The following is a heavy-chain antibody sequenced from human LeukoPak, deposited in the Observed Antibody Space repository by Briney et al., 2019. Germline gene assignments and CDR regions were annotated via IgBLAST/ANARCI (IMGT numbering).Heavy chain of an antibody. CDR3: ARDEAAAGAYFDY. V-gene: IGHV1-8*01. D-gene: IGHD6-13*01. J-gene: IGHJ4*02. CDR2: MNPNSGNT. CDR1: GYTFTSYD. Sequence: ASVKVSCKASGYTFTSYDINWVRQATGQGLEWMGWMNPNSGNTGYAQKFQGRVTMTRNTSISTAYMELSSLRSEDTAVYYCARDEAAAGAYFDYWGQGTLVTVSS.